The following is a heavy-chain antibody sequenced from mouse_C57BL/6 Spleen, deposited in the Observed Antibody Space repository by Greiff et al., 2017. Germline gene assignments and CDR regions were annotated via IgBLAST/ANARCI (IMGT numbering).Heavy chain of an antibody. V-gene: IGHV1-50*01. Sequence: QVQLQQPGAELVKPGASVKLSCKASGYTFTSYWMQWVKQRPGQGLEWIGEIDPSDSYTNYNQKFKGKATLTVDTSSSTAYMQLSSLPSEDSAVYYCARWYSNYYFDYWGKGTTLTVSS. J-gene: IGHJ2*01. CDR3: ARWYSNYYFDY. D-gene: IGHD2-5*01. CDR2: IDPSDSYT. CDR1: GYTFTSYW.